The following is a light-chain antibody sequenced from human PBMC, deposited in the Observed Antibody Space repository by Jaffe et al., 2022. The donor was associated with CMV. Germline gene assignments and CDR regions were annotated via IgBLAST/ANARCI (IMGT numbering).Light chain of an antibody. J-gene: IGKJ2*01. CDR1: QSLVHTNGNTY. CDR2: EVS. Sequence: DVVMTQSPLSLPATLGQPASISCRSSQSLVHTNGNTYLNWFQQRPGQSPRRLFYEVSKRDSGVPDRFSGSGSATDFTLRISRVEAEDVGVYHCMQGIPPFAFGQGTRLEI. CDR3: MQGIPPFA. V-gene: IGKV2-30*02.